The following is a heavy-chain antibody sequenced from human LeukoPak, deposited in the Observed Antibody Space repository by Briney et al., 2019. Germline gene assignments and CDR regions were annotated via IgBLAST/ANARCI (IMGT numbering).Heavy chain of an antibody. Sequence: ASVKVSCKASGYTFTSYGISWVRQAPGQGLEWMGWINAGNGNTKYSQKFQGRVTITRDTSASTAYMELSSLRSEDTAVYYCARGGRLRFLEWLLYPDDYWGQGTLVTVSS. J-gene: IGHJ4*02. CDR1: GYTFTSYG. CDR2: INAGNGNT. CDR3: ARGGRLRFLEWLLYPDDY. D-gene: IGHD3-3*01. V-gene: IGHV1-3*01.